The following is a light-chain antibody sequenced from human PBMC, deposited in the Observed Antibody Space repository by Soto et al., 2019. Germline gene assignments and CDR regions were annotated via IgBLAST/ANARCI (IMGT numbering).Light chain of an antibody. V-gene: IGKV3-20*01. CDR3: QQYGSWT. CDR1: QTISSNN. CDR2: GTS. Sequence: EIVLTQSPGTLSVSPGERATLSCRASQTISSNNLAWYQQQPGQAPSLLIYGTSSRATGIPDRFSGSGSGTDFTLTISRLEPEDSEIYYCQQYGSWTFGQGTKVEI. J-gene: IGKJ1*01.